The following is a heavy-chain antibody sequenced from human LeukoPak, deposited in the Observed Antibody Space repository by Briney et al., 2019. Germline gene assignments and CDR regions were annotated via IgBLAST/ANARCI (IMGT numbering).Heavy chain of an antibody. D-gene: IGHD3-10*02. Sequence: GGSLRLSCAASGFIFDDYAMHWVRQAPGKGLEWVSGISWDSDSIDYADSVKGRFTISRDNAKNSLYLQMNSLRAEDTAVYYCAELGITMIGGVWGKGTTVTISS. V-gene: IGHV3-9*01. CDR2: ISWDSDSI. CDR1: GFIFDDYA. CDR3: AELGITMIGGV. J-gene: IGHJ6*04.